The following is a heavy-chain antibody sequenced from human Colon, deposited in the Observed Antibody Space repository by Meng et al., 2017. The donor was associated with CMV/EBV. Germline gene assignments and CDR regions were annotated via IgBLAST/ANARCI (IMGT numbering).Heavy chain of an antibody. J-gene: IGHJ4*02. CDR2: ISGSGSTT. CDR3: AKGLFAAGSLVYFDF. CDR1: GFDFNNHW. Sequence: GESLKISCTASGFDFNNHWMNWVRQAPGKGLEWVSSISGSGSTTYYADSVKGRFSISRDNSKNTLSLQMNSLRAEDTAVYYCAKGLFAAGSLVYFDFWGQGTLVTVSS. V-gene: IGHV3-23*01. D-gene: IGHD6-19*01.